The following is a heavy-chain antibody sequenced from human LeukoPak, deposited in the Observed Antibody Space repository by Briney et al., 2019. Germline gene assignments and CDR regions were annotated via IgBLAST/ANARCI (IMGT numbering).Heavy chain of an antibody. V-gene: IGHV4-59*01. CDR2: IYYSGST. CDR3: ARGGYCGSTSCFFWFDP. D-gene: IGHD2-2*03. J-gene: IGHJ5*02. Sequence: SETLSLTCTVSGGSISSNYWSWIRQPPGKGLEWIGYIYYSGSTNYNPSLKSRVTISVDTSKNQFSLKLSSVTAADTAVYYCARGGYCGSTSCFFWFDPWGQGTLVTVSS. CDR1: GGSISSNY.